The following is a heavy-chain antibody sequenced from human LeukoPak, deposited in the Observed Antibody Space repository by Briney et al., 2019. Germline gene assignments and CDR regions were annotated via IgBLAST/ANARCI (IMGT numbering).Heavy chain of an antibody. V-gene: IGHV4-34*01. Sequence: SETLSLTCAVYGGSFSGYYWSWIRQPPGKGLEWIGEINHSGSTNYNPSLKSRVTISVDTSKNQFSLKLSSVTAADTAVYYCALAGGELAGKIDYWGQGTLVTVSS. D-gene: IGHD1-26*01. J-gene: IGHJ4*02. CDR2: INHSGST. CDR3: ALAGGELAGKIDY. CDR1: GGSFSGYY.